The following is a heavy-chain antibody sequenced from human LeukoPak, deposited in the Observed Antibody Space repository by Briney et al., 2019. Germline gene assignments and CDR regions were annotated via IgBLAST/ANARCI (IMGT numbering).Heavy chain of an antibody. CDR2: ISYDGSNK. CDR1: GFTFSSYA. CDR3: ASSGWYGDY. D-gene: IGHD6-19*01. Sequence: GRSLRLSCAASGFTFSSYAMHWVRQAPGKGLEWVAVISYDGSNKYYADSVKGRFTISRDNSKNTLYLQMNSLRAEDTAVYYCASSGWYGDYWGQGTLVTVSS. V-gene: IGHV3-30-3*01. J-gene: IGHJ4*02.